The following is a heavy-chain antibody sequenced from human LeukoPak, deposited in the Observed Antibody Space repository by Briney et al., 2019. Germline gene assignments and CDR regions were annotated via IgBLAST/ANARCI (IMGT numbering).Heavy chain of an antibody. J-gene: IGHJ4*02. V-gene: IGHV1-46*01. CDR1: GYTFTNYY. Sequence: ASVKASCKASGYTFTNYYMHWVRQAPGQGLEWMGIINPSGGGTSYAQKFQGRLTMTRDTSTTTVYMELSSLRSEDTAIYCAREIGPRQLHLWGSAFDYWGQGTLVTVSS. CDR2: INPSGGGT. D-gene: IGHD5-18*01. CDR3: AREIGPRQLHLWGSAFDY.